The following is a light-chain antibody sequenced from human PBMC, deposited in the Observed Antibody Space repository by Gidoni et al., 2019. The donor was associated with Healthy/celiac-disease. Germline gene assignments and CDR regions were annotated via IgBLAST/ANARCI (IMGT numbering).Light chain of an antibody. J-gene: IGKJ3*01. V-gene: IGKV1-39*01. CDR2: AAS. Sequence: DIQMTPSPSSLSASVGDRVTITCRASQSISSYLNWYQQKPGKAPKLLSYAASSVQSGVPSRFSGSGSGTDFTLTISSLQPEDFATYYCQQSYSTPFTFGPETKVDIK. CDR1: QSISSY. CDR3: QQSYSTPFT.